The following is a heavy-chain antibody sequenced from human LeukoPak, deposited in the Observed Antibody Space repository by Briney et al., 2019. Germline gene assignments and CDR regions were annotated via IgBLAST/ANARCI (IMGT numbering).Heavy chain of an antibody. Sequence: PGGSLRLSCVASGFTFSSYGIHWVRQAPGKGLEWVAFIRYDGIDKFYADSVKGRFTISRDNAKNTLYLQMNSLRADDTAVYYCARHRWDGNSGNYFDPWGQGTLVTVSS. D-gene: IGHD4-23*01. CDR1: GFTFSSYG. J-gene: IGHJ5*02. CDR3: ARHRWDGNSGNYFDP. V-gene: IGHV3-33*01. CDR2: IRYDGIDK.